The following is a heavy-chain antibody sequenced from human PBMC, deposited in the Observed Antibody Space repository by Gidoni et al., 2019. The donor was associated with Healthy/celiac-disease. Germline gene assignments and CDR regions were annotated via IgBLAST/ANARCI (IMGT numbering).Heavy chain of an antibody. CDR2: IGGSGGST. V-gene: IGHV3-23*01. Sequence: EVQLLESGGGLVQPGGSLRLSCSASGFTFSSYAMSWVRQAPGKGLEWVSAIGGSGGSTYYADSVKGRFTISRDNSKNTLYLQMNSLRAEDTAVYYCAKDWVVRTEGSFDYWGQGTLVTVSS. CDR3: AKDWVVRTEGSFDY. D-gene: IGHD3-10*01. J-gene: IGHJ4*02. CDR1: GFTFSSYA.